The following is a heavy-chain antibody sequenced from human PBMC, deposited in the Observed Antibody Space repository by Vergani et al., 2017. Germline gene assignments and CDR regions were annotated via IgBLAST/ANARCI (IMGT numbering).Heavy chain of an antibody. CDR1: GGSISSYY. CDR3: ARDPVGAASWFDP. CDR2: IYYSGST. Sequence: QVQLQESGPGLVKPSETLSLTCTVSGGSISSYYWSWIRQPPGKGLEWIGYIYYSGSTNYNPSLKSRVTISVDTSKNQFSLTLSSVTAADTAVYYCARDPVGAASWFDPWGQGTLVTVSS. D-gene: IGHD6-25*01. V-gene: IGHV4-59*01. J-gene: IGHJ5*02.